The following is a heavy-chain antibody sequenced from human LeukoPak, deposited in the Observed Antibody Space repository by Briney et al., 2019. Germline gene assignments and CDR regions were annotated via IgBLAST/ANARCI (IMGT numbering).Heavy chain of an antibody. Sequence: PGGSLRLSCAASGFTFSSYAMSWVRQAPGKGLEWVSPISGSGGSTYYADYVKGRFTISRDNSKNTLYLQMNSLRAEDTAVYYCAKDSGVLRFLEWLKPPFDYWGQGTLVTVSS. CDR3: AKDSGVLRFLEWLKPPFDY. D-gene: IGHD3-3*01. CDR2: ISGSGGST. J-gene: IGHJ4*02. V-gene: IGHV3-23*01. CDR1: GFTFSSYA.